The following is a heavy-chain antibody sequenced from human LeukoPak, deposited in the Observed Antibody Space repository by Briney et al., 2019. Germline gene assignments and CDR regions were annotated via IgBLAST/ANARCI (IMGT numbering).Heavy chain of an antibody. V-gene: IGHV4-39*01. Sequence: SETLSLTCTVSGGSISSSSYYWGWIRQPPGKGLEWSGSIDYSGSTYYNPSLKSRVTISVDTSKNQFSLKLSSVTAADTAVYYCARRVGRWFGERAYYYNYMDVWGKGTTVTISS. D-gene: IGHD3-10*01. J-gene: IGHJ6*03. CDR3: ARRVGRWFGERAYYYNYMDV. CDR1: GGSISSSSYY. CDR2: IDYSGST.